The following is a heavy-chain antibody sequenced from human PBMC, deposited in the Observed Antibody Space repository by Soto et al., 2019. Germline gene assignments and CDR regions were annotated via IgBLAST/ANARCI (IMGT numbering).Heavy chain of an antibody. Sequence: QLQPQESGPGLVEPSETLSLTCTVSGGSISGSDYYWAWIRQPPGKGLEWLGTIYYTGTTYYNPSLKSRVTLSVDTSKNQFSLNLNSVSAADTAVYFCADMRGQWLPRDWGQGTLVTVSS. D-gene: IGHD6-19*01. CDR2: IYYTGTT. J-gene: IGHJ4*02. CDR1: GGSISGSDYY. CDR3: ADMRGQWLPRD. V-gene: IGHV4-39*01.